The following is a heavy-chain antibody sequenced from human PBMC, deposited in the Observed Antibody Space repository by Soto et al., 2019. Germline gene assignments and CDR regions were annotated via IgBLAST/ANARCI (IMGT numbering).Heavy chain of an antibody. Sequence: EVQLVESGGHVVKPGGSLRLSCAASGFNFSRYSMSWVRQAPGKGLEWVSSISSIISYIYYADSVKGRFTISRDNAKNSLYLHMNSLRAEDTAVYYCASEGNWNYLYYYNAMDVWGQGTTVTVSS. CDR1: GFNFSRYS. CDR2: ISSIISYI. CDR3: ASEGNWNYLYYYNAMDV. D-gene: IGHD1-7*01. V-gene: IGHV3-21*01. J-gene: IGHJ6*02.